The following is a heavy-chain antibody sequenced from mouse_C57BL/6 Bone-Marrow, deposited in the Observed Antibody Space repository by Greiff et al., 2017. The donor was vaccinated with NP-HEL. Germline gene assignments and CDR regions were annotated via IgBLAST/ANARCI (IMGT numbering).Heavy chain of an antibody. CDR2: ISDGGSYT. V-gene: IGHV5-4*01. CDR1: GFTFSSYA. Sequence: EVKLEESGGGLVKPGGSLKLSCAASGFTFSSYAMSWVRQTPEKRLEWVATISDGGSYTYYPDNVKGRFTISRDNAKNNLYLQMSHLKSEDTAMYYCARDRRIYYYGSSPFDYWGQGTTLTVSS. J-gene: IGHJ2*01. CDR3: ARDRRIYYYGSSPFDY. D-gene: IGHD1-1*01.